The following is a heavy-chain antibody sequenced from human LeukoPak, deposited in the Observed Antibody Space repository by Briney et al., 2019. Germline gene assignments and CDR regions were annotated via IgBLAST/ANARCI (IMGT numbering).Heavy chain of an antibody. Sequence: PGGSLRLSCAVSGFTFSSYWMHWVRQAPGKGLVWVSRINSDGSSTIYADSVQGRFTISRDNAKNTLYLQMNSLRAEDTAVYFCTRGRGSYYSLGYWGQGTLVTVSS. D-gene: IGHD3-10*01. CDR3: TRGRGSYYSLGY. J-gene: IGHJ4*02. CDR1: GFTFSSYW. CDR2: INSDGSST. V-gene: IGHV3-74*01.